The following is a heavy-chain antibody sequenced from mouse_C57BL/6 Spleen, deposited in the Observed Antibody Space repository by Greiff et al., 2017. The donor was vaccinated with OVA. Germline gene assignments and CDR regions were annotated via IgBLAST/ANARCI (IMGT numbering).Heavy chain of an antibody. CDR3: ARKGYYGSSPLWYFDV. CDR1: GYTFTSYW. Sequence: QVQLQQPGAELVKPGASVKLSCKASGYTFTSYWMQWVKQRPGQGLEWIGEIDPSDSYTNYNQKFKGKATLTVDTSSSTAYMQLSSLTSEDSAVYYCARKGYYGSSPLWYFDVWGTGTTVTVSS. CDR2: IDPSDSYT. J-gene: IGHJ1*03. V-gene: IGHV1-50*01. D-gene: IGHD1-1*01.